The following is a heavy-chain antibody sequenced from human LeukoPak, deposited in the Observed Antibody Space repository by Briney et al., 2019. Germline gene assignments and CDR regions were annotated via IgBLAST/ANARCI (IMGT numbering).Heavy chain of an antibody. Sequence: GGYLRLSCAASGFTFQDYAMHWVRQAPGKGLECVALISGDGDTTSYTDSVKGRFTVYRDNSKNSLYLRMDSLTTEDTGLYYCTKVADSGSYYRAFELWDQGTMVTVSS. D-gene: IGHD3-10*01. J-gene: IGHJ3*01. CDR1: GFTFQDYA. V-gene: IGHV3-43*02. CDR3: TKVADSGSYYRAFEL. CDR2: ISGDGDTT.